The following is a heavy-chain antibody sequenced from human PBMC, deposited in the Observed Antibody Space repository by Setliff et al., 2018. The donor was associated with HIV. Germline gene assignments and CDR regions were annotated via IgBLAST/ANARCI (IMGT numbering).Heavy chain of an antibody. CDR1: GFGFSRYA. D-gene: IGHD3-10*01. V-gene: IGHV3-33*01. CDR2: IWDDGSNK. CDR3: ARDRVELFWDGELNYMDV. J-gene: IGHJ6*03. Sequence: GGSLRLSCATSGFGFSRYAMHWVRQAPGKGLEWVAVIWDDGSNKYYADSVKGRFTIFRDNSKDTLYLQMNSLRAEDTAVYYCARDRVELFWDGELNYMDVWGKGTTVTVSS.